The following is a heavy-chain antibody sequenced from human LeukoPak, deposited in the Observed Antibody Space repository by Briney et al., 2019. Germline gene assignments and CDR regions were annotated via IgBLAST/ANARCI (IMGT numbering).Heavy chain of an antibody. CDR1: GYTFTSNY. CDR3: ARDGPHSFTMVRGPPFHYYYYMDV. J-gene: IGHJ6*03. V-gene: IGHV1-46*01. Sequence: ASVKVSCKAFGYTFTSNYMHWVRQAPGQGPEWMGVISPSGGSTTYAQKFQGRVTLTRDMSTSTDYLELSSLRSEDTAVYYCARDGPHSFTMVRGPPFHYYYYMDVWGKGTTVTISS. D-gene: IGHD3-10*01. CDR2: ISPSGGST.